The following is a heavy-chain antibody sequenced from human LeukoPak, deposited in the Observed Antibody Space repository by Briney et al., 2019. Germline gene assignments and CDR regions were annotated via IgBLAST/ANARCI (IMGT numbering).Heavy chain of an antibody. J-gene: IGHJ5*02. CDR1: GGSFSGYY. CDR3: ARSSGSYYLNWFDP. D-gene: IGHD3-10*01. Sequence: SETLSLTCAVYGGSFSGYYWSWIRQPPGKGLEWIGEINRSGSTNYNPSLKSRVTISVDTSKNQFSLKLSSVTAADTAVYYCARSSGSYYLNWFDPWGQGTLVTVSS. V-gene: IGHV4-34*01. CDR2: INRSGST.